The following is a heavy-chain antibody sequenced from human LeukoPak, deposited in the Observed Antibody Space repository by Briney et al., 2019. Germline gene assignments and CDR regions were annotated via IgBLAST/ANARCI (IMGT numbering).Heavy chain of an antibody. Sequence: SETLSLTCTVSGGSISSSSYYWGWIRQPPGKGLEWIGSIYYSGSTYYNPSLKSRVTISVDTSKNQFSLKLSSVTAADTAVYYCARGVVAAPQTFDYWGQGTLVTFSS. D-gene: IGHD2-15*01. CDR1: GGSISSSSYY. CDR3: ARGVVAAPQTFDY. V-gene: IGHV4-39*07. CDR2: IYYSGST. J-gene: IGHJ4*02.